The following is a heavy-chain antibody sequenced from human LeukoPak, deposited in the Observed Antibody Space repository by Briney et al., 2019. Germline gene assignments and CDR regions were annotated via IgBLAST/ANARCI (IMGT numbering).Heavy chain of an antibody. CDR3: AKEGYSSSWYYFDY. V-gene: IGHV3-23*01. Sequence: GGSLRLSCAASGFTFSNYAMSWVRQAPGKGLEWVSALSGSGGSTYYADSVKGRFTISRDNSKNTLYLQMNSLRAEDTAVYYCAKEGYSSSWYYFDYWGQGTLVTVSS. J-gene: IGHJ4*02. CDR2: LSGSGGST. D-gene: IGHD6-13*01. CDR1: GFTFSNYA.